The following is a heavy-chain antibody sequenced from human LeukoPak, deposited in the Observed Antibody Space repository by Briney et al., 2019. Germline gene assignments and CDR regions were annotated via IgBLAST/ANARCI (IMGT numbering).Heavy chain of an antibody. Sequence: ASVKVSCKVSGYTLTELSMHWVRQAPGQGLEWMGGIIPIFGTANYAQKFQGRVTTTTDESTSTAYMELSSLRSEDTAVYYCAVGDYYYYMDVWGKGTTVTVSS. CDR2: IIPIFGTA. J-gene: IGHJ6*03. CDR3: AVGDYYYYMDV. V-gene: IGHV1-69*05. CDR1: GYTLTELS.